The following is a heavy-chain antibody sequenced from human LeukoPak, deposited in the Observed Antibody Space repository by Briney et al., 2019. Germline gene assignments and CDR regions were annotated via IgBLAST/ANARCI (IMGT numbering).Heavy chain of an antibody. J-gene: IGHJ4*02. D-gene: IGHD2-15*01. Sequence: SETLSLTCTVSGYSISSGYYWSWIRQPPGKGLEWIGNIYHSGSTYYNPSLKSRLTISGDTSKNQFSLKLSSVTAADTAVYYCASDGGAFKDFDYWGQGALVTVSS. CDR1: GYSISSGYY. V-gene: IGHV4-38-2*02. CDR2: IYHSGST. CDR3: ASDGGAFKDFDY.